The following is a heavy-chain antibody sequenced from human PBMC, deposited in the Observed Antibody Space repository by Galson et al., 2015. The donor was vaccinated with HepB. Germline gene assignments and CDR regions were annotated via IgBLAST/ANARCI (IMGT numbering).Heavy chain of an antibody. CDR3: ARHIARFGDRRWFDP. CDR1: GYSFTSYW. V-gene: IGHV5-51*01. CDR2: IYPGDSDT. Sequence: QSGAEVKKPGESLKISCKGSGYSFTSYWIGWVRQMPGKGLEWMGIIYPGDSDTRYSPSFQGQVTISADKSISTAYLQWSSLKASDTAMYYCARHIARFGDRRWFDPWGQGTLVTVSS. J-gene: IGHJ5*02. D-gene: IGHD3-10*02.